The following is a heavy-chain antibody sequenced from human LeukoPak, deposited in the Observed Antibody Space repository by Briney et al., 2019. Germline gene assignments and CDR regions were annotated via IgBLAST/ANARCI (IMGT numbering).Heavy chain of an antibody. Sequence: GGSLRLSCAASAFTFSSYGMSWVRQAPGKGLERVSAISGSGGSTYYADSVKGRFTISRDNSKNTLYLQMNSLRAEDTAVYYCAKYGVPTSRRAYYFDYWGQGTLVTVSS. CDR3: AKYGVPTSRRAYYFDY. J-gene: IGHJ4*02. CDR2: ISGSGGST. CDR1: AFTFSSYG. D-gene: IGHD5-24*01. V-gene: IGHV3-23*01.